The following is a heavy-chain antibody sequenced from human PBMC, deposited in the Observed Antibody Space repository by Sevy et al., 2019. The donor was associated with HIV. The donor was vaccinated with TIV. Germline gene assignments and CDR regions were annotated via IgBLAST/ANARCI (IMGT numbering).Heavy chain of an antibody. Sequence: SETLSLTCTVPGASISSSGYYWGWIRQPPGKGLQWIASINYSGITFYNPSLKSRITISADTSKNQFSLDLNSVTAADTAIYYCAGPILTYNNGWSYYDYWGQGTVVTVSS. V-gene: IGHV4-39*01. CDR3: AGPILTYNNGWSYYDY. J-gene: IGHJ4*02. CDR1: GASISSSGYY. CDR2: INYSGIT. D-gene: IGHD6-19*01.